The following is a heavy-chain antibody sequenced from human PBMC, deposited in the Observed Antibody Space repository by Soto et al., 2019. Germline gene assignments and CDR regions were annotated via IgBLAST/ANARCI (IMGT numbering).Heavy chain of an antibody. V-gene: IGHV1-2*02. CDR1: GYTFTGYY. D-gene: IGHD5-12*01. J-gene: IGHJ5*02. CDR3: ARVDSGYEPFDP. Sequence: GASVKISSKASGYTFTGYYMHWVRQAPGQGLEWMGWINPNSGGTNYAQKFQGRVTMTRDTSISTAYMELSRLRSDDTAVYYCARVDSGYEPFDPWGQGTLVTVSS. CDR2: INPNSGGT.